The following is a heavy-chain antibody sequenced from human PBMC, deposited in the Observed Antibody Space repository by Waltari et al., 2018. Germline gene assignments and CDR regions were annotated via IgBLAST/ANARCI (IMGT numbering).Heavy chain of an antibody. Sequence: QVQLQESGPGLVKPSEPLSLTCTVSGGSISSYYWSWIRQPPGKGLEWIGYIYYSGSTNYNPSLKSRVTISVDTSKNQFSLKLSSVTAADTAVYYCAREKFDSGSYSYYFDYWGQGTLVTVSS. J-gene: IGHJ4*02. CDR3: AREKFDSGSYSYYFDY. CDR1: GGSISSYY. CDR2: IYYSGST. D-gene: IGHD1-26*01. V-gene: IGHV4-59*01.